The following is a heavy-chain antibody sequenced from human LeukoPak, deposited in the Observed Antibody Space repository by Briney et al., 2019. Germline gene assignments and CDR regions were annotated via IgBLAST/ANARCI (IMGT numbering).Heavy chain of an antibody. CDR3: ARGNSVWRYFFDY. V-gene: IGHV3-7*03. CDR2: INQDGSDK. D-gene: IGHD6-19*01. CDR1: GFIFSSYR. J-gene: IGHJ4*02. Sequence: GGSPRLSCAASGFIFSSYRVTWVRQAPGKGLEWVANINQDGSDKHYVDSVKGRFTISRDNAENSPYLQMNSLRAEDTAVYYCARGNSVWRYFFDYWGRGTLVTVSS.